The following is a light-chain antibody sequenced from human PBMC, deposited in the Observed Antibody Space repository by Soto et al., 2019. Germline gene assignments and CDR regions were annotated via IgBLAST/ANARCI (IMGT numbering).Light chain of an antibody. CDR2: AAS. Sequence: AIRMTQSPSSFSASTGDRVTITCRASQGISSYLAWYQQKPGKAPKLLIYAASTLHSGVPSRFSGSGSGTDFTLTISGLQSEDFATYYCQQYYSYSYTFGQGTKLEIK. CDR1: QGISSY. V-gene: IGKV1-8*01. J-gene: IGKJ2*01. CDR3: QQYYSYSYT.